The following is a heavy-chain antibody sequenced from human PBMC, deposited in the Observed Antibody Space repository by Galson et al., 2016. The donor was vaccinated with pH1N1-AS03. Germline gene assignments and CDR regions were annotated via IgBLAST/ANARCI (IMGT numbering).Heavy chain of an antibody. CDR1: AYIFGNHW. D-gene: IGHD3-9*01. Sequence: QSGAEVKRPGESLKISCRASAYIFGNHWFAWVRQMPGKGLEWMGIMYPANSDIRYSRSFQGQVTISADTSINTVFLEWNSLRASDTAIYYCARRVSLTGREFDSWGRGTQVTVSS. CDR3: ARRVSLTGREFDS. V-gene: IGHV5-51*01. J-gene: IGHJ5*01. CDR2: MYPANSDI.